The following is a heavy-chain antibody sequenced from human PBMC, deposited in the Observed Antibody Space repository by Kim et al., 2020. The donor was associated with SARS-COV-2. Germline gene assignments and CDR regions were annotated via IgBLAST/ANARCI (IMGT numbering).Heavy chain of an antibody. CDR2: INPSGGST. D-gene: IGHD3-3*01. CDR1: GYTFTSYY. V-gene: IGHV1-46*01. J-gene: IGHJ6*02. Sequence: ASVKVSCKASGYTFTSYYMHWVRQAPGQGLEWMGIINPSGGSTSYAQKFQGRVTMTRDTSTSTVYMELSSLRSEDTAVYYCARDTITILGVVIIDSYYYYGMDVWGQGTTVTVSS. CDR3: ARDTITILGVVIIDSYYYYGMDV.